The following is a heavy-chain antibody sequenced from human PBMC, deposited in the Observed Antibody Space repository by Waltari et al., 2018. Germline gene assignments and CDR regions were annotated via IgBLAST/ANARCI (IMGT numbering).Heavy chain of an antibody. CDR2: IYYSGST. V-gene: IGHV4-39*01. D-gene: IGHD3-22*01. CDR3: ASTVYYDSSGWTYYFDY. CDR1: GGSISSRSYY. J-gene: IGHJ4*02. Sequence: QLQLQESGPGLVKPSETLSLTCTVPGGSISSRSYYWGWIRQPPGKGLEWIGSIYYSGSTYYNPSLKSRVTISVDTSKNQFSLKLSSVTAADTAVYYCASTVYYDSSGWTYYFDYWGQGTLVTVSS.